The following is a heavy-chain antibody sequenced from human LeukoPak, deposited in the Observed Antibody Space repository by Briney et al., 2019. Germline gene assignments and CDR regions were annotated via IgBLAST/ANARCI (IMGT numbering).Heavy chain of an antibody. J-gene: IGHJ4*02. Sequence: GGSLRLSCAASGFTFSSYWMSWVRQAPGKGLEWVANIKQDGSEKYYVDSVKGRFTISRDNAKNSLYLQMNSLRAEDTAVYYCARSYDSSGYTRDWVGYWGQGTLVTVSS. V-gene: IGHV3-7*01. CDR1: GFTFSSYW. D-gene: IGHD3-22*01. CDR2: IKQDGSEK. CDR3: ARSYDSSGYTRDWVGY.